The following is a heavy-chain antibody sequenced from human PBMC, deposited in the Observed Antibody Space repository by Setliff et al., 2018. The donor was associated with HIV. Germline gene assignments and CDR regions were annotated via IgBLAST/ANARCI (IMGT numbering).Heavy chain of an antibody. CDR1: GYNFPNYW. CDR3: ARRALRGGYDPEYYFDY. D-gene: IGHD5-12*01. Sequence: GESLKISCKGSGYNFPNYWIGWVRQLPGKGLEWMGIIYLGDADTRYSPSFQGQVTISADKSISTAYLQWNSLRASDTAMYYCARRALRGGYDPEYYFDYWGQGTLVTSPQ. V-gene: IGHV5-51*01. J-gene: IGHJ4*02. CDR2: IYLGDADT.